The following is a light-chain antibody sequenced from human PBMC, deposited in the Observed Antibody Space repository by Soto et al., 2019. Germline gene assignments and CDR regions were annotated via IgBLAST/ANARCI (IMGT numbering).Light chain of an antibody. CDR2: GAS. J-gene: IGKJ1*01. Sequence: IVLTQSPGFLSLSPGERATLSCRASQSVDSSFFAWYQQKPGQAPRLLIYGASKRATGIPDRFSGSGSGTDFTLTISILEPEDFAVYYCQQYVSSGTFGQGTKVEIK. CDR3: QQYVSSGT. CDR1: QSVDSSF. V-gene: IGKV3-20*01.